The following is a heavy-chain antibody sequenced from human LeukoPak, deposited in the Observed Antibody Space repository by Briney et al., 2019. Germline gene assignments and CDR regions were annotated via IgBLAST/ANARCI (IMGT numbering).Heavy chain of an antibody. CDR1: GGTFSSYA. CDR2: IIPILGIA. V-gene: IGHV1-69*04. J-gene: IGHJ6*02. Sequence: ASVKVSCKASGGTFSSYAISWVRQAPGQGLEWMGRIIPILGIANYAQKFQGRVTITADKSTSAAYMELSSLRSEDTAVYYCARGRTTVTIHYYYGMDVWGQGTTVTVSS. CDR3: ARGRTTVTIHYYYGMDV. D-gene: IGHD4-17*01.